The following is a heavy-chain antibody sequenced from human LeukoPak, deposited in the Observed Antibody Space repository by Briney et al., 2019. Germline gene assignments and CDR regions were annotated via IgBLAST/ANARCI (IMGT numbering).Heavy chain of an antibody. D-gene: IGHD6-13*01. CDR2: ISAYNGNT. V-gene: IGHV1-18*01. CDR3: ARPPIYSSSWYVGIDP. CDR1: GYTFTSYG. J-gene: IGHJ5*02. Sequence: GASVKVSCKASGYTFTSYGISWVRQAPGQGLEWMGWISAYNGNTNYAQKLQGRVTMTTDTSTSTAYMELRSLRSDDTAVYYCARPPIYSSSWYVGIDPWGQGTLVTVSS.